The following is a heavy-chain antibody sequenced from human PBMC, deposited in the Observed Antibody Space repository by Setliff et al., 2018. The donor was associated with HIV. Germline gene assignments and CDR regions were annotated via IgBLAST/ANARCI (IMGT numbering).Heavy chain of an antibody. J-gene: IGHJ6*03. Sequence: KPSETLSLTCTVSGGSISSYYWSWIRQPPGKGLEWIGYIYTSGSTNYNPSLKSRVTISVDTSKNQFSLKLSSVTAADTDVYYCARVTSSSWHPYYYYYYMDVWGKGTTVTVSS. CDR1: GGSISSYY. V-gene: IGHV4-4*08. CDR3: ARVTSSSWHPYYYYYYMDV. CDR2: IYTSGST. D-gene: IGHD6-13*01.